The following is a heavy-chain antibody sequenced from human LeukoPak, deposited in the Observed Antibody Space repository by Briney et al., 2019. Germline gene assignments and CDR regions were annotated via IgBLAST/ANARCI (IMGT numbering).Heavy chain of an antibody. CDR3: ASSYCSSTSCPNDAFDI. CDR2: IYYSGST. D-gene: IGHD2-2*01. J-gene: IGHJ3*02. CDR1: GGSISSSSYY. Sequence: SETLSLTCTVSGGSISSSSYYWGWIRQPPGKGLEWIGSIYYSGSTNYNPSLKSRVTISVDTSKNQFSLKLSSVTAADTAVYYCASSYCSSTSCPNDAFDIWGQGTMVTVSS. V-gene: IGHV4-39*07.